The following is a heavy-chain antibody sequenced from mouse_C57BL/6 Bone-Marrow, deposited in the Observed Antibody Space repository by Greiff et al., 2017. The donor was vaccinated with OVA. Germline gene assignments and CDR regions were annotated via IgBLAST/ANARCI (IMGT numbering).Heavy chain of an antibody. Sequence: EVMLVESGGGLVKPGGSLKLSCAASGFTFSSYAMSWVRQTPEKRLEWVATISDGGSYIYYPDNVKGRFTISRDNAKNNLYLQMSHLKSEDTAMYYCARKDYGSSSWFAYWGQGTLVTVSA. CDR3: ARKDYGSSSWFAY. V-gene: IGHV5-4*03. CDR2: ISDGGSYI. D-gene: IGHD1-1*01. CDR1: GFTFSSYA. J-gene: IGHJ3*01.